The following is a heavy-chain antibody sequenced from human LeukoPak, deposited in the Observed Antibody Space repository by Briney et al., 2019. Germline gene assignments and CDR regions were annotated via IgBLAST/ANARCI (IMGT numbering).Heavy chain of an antibody. Sequence: GESLKISCKGSGYSFTSYWIVWVRQMPGKGLEWMGIIYPGDSGTRYSPSFQGQVTISADKSISTAYLQWSSLKASDTAMYYCARRIAVTGFDYWGQGTLVTVSS. CDR1: GYSFTSYW. J-gene: IGHJ4*02. D-gene: IGHD6-19*01. V-gene: IGHV5-51*01. CDR2: IYPGDSGT. CDR3: ARRIAVTGFDY.